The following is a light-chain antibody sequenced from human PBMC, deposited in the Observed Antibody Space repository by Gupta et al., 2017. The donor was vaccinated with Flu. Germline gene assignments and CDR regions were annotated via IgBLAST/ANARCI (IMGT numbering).Light chain of an antibody. CDR3: MQVLQTPYT. J-gene: IGKJ2*01. V-gene: IGKV2-28*01. CDR1: HSLLAGNGYNY. Sequence: ISCRSNHSLLAGNGYNYLDWYLQKPGQSPQLLIYLGSNRASGVPDRFSGSGSGTDFTLKISRVEAEDVGVYYCMQVLQTPYTFGQGTKLEIK. CDR2: LGS.